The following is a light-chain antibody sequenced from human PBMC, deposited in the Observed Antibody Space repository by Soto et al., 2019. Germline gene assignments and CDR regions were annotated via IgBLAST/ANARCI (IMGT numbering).Light chain of an antibody. J-gene: IGKJ2*01. CDR1: QTVNVN. Sequence: EVVLTQSPATLSLSPGERATLSCRASQTVNVNLAWHQQKPGQAPRLLIYGASTRAAGVPARFTGSGSGTEFTLTISSLQSDDFAVYYCQQYNHWPPYTFGQGTKVDIK. CDR3: QQYNHWPPYT. V-gene: IGKV3-15*01. CDR2: GAS.